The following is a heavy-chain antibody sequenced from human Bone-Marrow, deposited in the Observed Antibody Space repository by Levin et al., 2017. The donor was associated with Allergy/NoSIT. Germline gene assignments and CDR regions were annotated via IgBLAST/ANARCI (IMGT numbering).Heavy chain of an antibody. CDR1: GFSFGTYW. Sequence: LSLTCAASGFSFGTYWMTWVRQAPGKGLEWLANINQDVSEKYYVGSVKGRFTVSRDNAENSLYLQMNSLGVGDTAVYFCARGLDHFDVWGQGITVIVSS. V-gene: IGHV3-7*01. CDR3: ARGLDHFDV. J-gene: IGHJ6*02. CDR2: INQDVSEK. D-gene: IGHD1-1*01.